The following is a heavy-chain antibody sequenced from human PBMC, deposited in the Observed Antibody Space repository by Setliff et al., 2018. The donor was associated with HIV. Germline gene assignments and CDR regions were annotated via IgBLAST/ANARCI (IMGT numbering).Heavy chain of an antibody. V-gene: IGHV5-51*01. CDR2: IYPDDSET. CDR3: ARGYCSAGYCYDPYKWFDP. CDR1: RYSFASYW. D-gene: IGHD2-15*01. J-gene: IGHJ5*02. Sequence: GESLKISCKGSRYSFASYWIGWVRQMPGKGLEWMGVIYPDDSETRYSPSFQGQVTISGDRSINTAYLQWNSLKASDTAMYYCARGYCSAGYCYDPYKWFDPWGQGTLVTVSS.